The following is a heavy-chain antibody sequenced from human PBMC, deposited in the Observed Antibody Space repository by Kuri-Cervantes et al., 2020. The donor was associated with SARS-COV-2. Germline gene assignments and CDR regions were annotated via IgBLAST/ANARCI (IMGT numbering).Heavy chain of an antibody. CDR2: IYHSGRT. CDR3: ARLFRGDFDY. J-gene: IGHJ4*02. V-gene: IGHV4-38-2*01. Sequence: ESLKISCAVSGYSISSGYYWGWMRQPPGRGLEWIGSIYHSGRTYYNPSLKSRVTMSVDTSKNQFSLKLSSVSAAATAVYYCARLFRGDFDYWGQGTLVTVSS. D-gene: IGHD3-16*01. CDR1: GYSISSGYY.